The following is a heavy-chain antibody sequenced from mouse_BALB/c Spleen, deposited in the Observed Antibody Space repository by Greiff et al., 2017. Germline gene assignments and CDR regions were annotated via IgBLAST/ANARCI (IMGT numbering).Heavy chain of an antibody. CDR1: GYSFTSFW. CDR3: TGSDSSGYVDAMDY. D-gene: IGHD3-2*01. Sequence: VQLQQSGTVLARPGASVKMSCKASGYSFTSFWMHWVNQRPGQGLEWIGAIYPGNSDTSYNQKFKGKAKLTAVTSASTAYMGLSSLTNEDSAVYYWTGSDSSGYVDAMDYWGQGSSVTVSS. CDR2: IYPGNSDT. V-gene: IGHV1-5*01. J-gene: IGHJ4*01.